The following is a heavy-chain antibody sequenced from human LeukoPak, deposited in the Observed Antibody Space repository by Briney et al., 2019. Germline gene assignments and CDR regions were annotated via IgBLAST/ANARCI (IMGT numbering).Heavy chain of an antibody. CDR3: ARSKAAAGTIDY. D-gene: IGHD6-13*01. V-gene: IGHV3-53*01. CDR2: IYSGGST. J-gene: IGHJ4*02. Sequence: GGSLRLSCAASGFTVSSNYMSWVRQALGKGLEWVSVIYSGGSTYYADSVKGRFTISRDNSKNTLYLQMNSLRAEDTAVYYCARSKAAAGTIDYWGQGTLVTVSS. CDR1: GFTVSSNY.